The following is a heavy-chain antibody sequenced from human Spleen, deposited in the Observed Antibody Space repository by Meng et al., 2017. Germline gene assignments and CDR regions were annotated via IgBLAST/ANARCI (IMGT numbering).Heavy chain of an antibody. Sequence: QVPLQPWGPGMLKPSGPLSLTCAVYGGSFSGYYWSWIRQPPGKGLEWIGEINHGGSTNYNPSLKSRLTISVDTSKNQFSLKLSSVTAADTAVYYCAGSVVGATTGDYWGQGTLVTVSS. CDR2: INHGGST. D-gene: IGHD1-26*01. CDR3: AGSVVGATTGDY. CDR1: GGSFSGYY. V-gene: IGHV4-34*01. J-gene: IGHJ4*02.